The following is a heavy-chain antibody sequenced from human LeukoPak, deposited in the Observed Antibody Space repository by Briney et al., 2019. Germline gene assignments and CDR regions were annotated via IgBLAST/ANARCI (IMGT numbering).Heavy chain of an antibody. CDR1: GFTFSSYA. J-gene: IGHJ3*02. V-gene: IGHV3-23*01. Sequence: PGGSLRLSCAASGFTFSSYAMSWVRQAPGKGLEWVSAISGSGGSTYYADSVKGRFTISRDNSKNTLYLQMNSLRAEDTAVCYCARSHDYGDAFDIWGQGTMVTVSS. CDR3: ARSHDYGDAFDI. D-gene: IGHD4-17*01. CDR2: ISGSGGST.